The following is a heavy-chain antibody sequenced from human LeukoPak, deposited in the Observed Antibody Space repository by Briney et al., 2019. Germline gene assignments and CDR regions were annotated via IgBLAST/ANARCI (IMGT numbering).Heavy chain of an antibody. D-gene: IGHD5-12*01. J-gene: IGHJ4*02. V-gene: IGHV4-39*01. CDR1: GGSISSSSYY. CDR2: IYYSGGT. CDR3: ASVHRGYSGYDSGHEMYYFDY. Sequence: SETLSLTCTVSGGSISSSSYYWGWIRQPPGKGLEWIGSIYYSGGTYYNPSLKSRVTISVDTSKNQFSLKLSSVTAADTAVYYCASVHRGYSGYDSGHEMYYFDYWGQGTLVTVSS.